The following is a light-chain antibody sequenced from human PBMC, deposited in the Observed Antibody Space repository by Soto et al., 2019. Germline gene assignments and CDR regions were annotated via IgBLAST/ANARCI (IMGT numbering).Light chain of an antibody. CDR3: CSSAGSNTYVV. V-gene: IGLV2-11*01. J-gene: IGLJ2*01. CDR2: DVT. CDR1: SSDVGGYNY. Sequence: QSALTQPRSVSGSPGQSVAISCTGSSSDVGGYNYVSWYQQHPGKAPKLMIYDVTKRPSGVPDRFSGSRSGNTASLTISGLQAEDEAYYYCCSSAGSNTYVVFGGGTKVTVL.